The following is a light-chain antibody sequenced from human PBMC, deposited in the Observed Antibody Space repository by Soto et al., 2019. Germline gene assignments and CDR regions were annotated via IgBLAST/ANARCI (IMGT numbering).Light chain of an antibody. CDR1: QSVTSTY. V-gene: IGKV3-20*01. CDR3: QRYDILTFP. J-gene: IGKJ2*01. Sequence: EIVLTQSPGTLSLSPGERATLSCRASQSVTSTYLAWYQQKPGQATRLLIYGASSRATGIPDRFSGSGSGKDFTLTISRLEPEDFAVCYCQRYDILTFPFGRGTKLEIK. CDR2: GAS.